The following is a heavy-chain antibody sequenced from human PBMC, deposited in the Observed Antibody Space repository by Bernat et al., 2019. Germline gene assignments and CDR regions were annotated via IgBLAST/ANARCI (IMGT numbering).Heavy chain of an antibody. D-gene: IGHD3-9*01. CDR3: ARDLRSSYYYYGMDV. CDR2: IYYSGST. CDR1: GGSISSYY. V-gene: IGHV4-59*01. Sequence: QVQLQESGPGLVKPSETLSLTCTVSGGSISSYYWGWIRQPPGKGLEWIGYIYYSGSTNYNPSLKSRVTISVDTSKNQFSLKLSSVTAADTAVYYCARDLRSSYYYYGMDVWGQGTTVTVSS. J-gene: IGHJ6*02.